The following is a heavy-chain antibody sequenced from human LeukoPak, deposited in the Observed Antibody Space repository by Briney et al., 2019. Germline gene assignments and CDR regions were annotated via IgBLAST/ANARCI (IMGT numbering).Heavy chain of an antibody. D-gene: IGHD3-22*01. CDR3: AREGHSSGHCGALDI. CDR1: GFTLTTYS. Sequence: GGSLRLSCAASGFTLTTYSMSWVRQAPGKGLEYVSGISDNGLDTHYGNSVEGRFTISRDNSKNSLYLQMDSLRDEDMAVYYCAREGHSSGHCGALDIWGQGTMVTVSS. J-gene: IGHJ3*02. V-gene: IGHV3-64*01. CDR2: ISDNGLDT.